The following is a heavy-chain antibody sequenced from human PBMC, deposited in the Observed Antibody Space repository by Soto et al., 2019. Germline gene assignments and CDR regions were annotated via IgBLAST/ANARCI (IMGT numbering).Heavy chain of an antibody. V-gene: IGHV1-69*12. CDR1: GGTFSNYA. CDR2: IVPIFGTT. CDR3: ARVEAVAGIYNYHGLDV. Sequence: QVQLVQSGAEVKKPGSSVKVSCKASGGTFSNYAISWVRQAPGQGLEWMGGIVPIFGTTYYAQKFQGRVAITADDSTTTAYLELSSLRSEDTAMYYCARVEAVAGIYNYHGLDVWGQGTEVSVSS. D-gene: IGHD6-19*01. J-gene: IGHJ6*02.